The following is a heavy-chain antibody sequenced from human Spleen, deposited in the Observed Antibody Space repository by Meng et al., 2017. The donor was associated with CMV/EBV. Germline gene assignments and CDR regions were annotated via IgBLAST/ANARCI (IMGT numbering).Heavy chain of an antibody. CDR2: GYYSGNL. Sequence: SETLSLTCTLSGGSISTISHYWAWIRQPPGKGLQWIGSGYYSGNLFYNPSLKSRVTISIDTSKNQFSLKLSSVTAADTALYYCARGTTTTTIDYWGQGTLVTVSS. CDR3: ARGTTTTTIDY. CDR1: GGSISTISHY. D-gene: IGHD1-26*01. J-gene: IGHJ4*02. V-gene: IGHV4-39*07.